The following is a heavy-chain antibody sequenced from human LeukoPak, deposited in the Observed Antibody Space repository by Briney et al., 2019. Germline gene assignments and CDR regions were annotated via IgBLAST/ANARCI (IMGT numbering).Heavy chain of an antibody. D-gene: IGHD7-27*01. CDR2: IIPIFGTA. CDR3: ARVKTNWGILYYFDY. CDR1: GYTFTSYA. V-gene: IGHV1-69*13. J-gene: IGHJ4*02. Sequence: SVKVSCKASGYTFTSYAISWVRQAPGQGLEWMGGIIPIFGTANYAQKFQGRVTITADESTSTAYMELSSLRSEDTAVYYCARVKTNWGILYYFDYWGQGTLVTVSS.